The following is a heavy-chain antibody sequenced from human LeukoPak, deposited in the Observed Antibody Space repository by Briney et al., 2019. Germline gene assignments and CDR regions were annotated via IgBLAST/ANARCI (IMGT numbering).Heavy chain of an antibody. CDR3: ARDFSRNDFLIGSNWSDP. D-gene: IGHD3/OR15-3a*01. Sequence: ASVKVSCKASGGTFTSYAISWVRRAPGQGREWMGGIIPIFGTANYAQKFEGRVTITADESTSKDYMELSSMRSEGTAVYYCARDFSRNDFLIGSNWSDPWGQGTLVTVSS. CDR1: GGTFTSYA. J-gene: IGHJ5*02. V-gene: IGHV1-69*13. CDR2: IIPIFGTA.